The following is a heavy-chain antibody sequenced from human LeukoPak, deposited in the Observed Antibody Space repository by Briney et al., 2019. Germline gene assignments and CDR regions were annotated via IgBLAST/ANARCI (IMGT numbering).Heavy chain of an antibody. V-gene: IGHV4-31*03. CDR1: GGSISSGGYY. CDR2: IYYSGST. CDR3: AREIADDLRFDP. Sequence: SETLSLTCTVSGGSISSGGYYWSWIRQHPGRGLEWIGYIYYSGSTYYNPSLKSRVTISVDTSKNQFSLKLSSVTAADTAVYYCAREIADDLRFDPWSQGTLVTVSS. J-gene: IGHJ5*02. D-gene: IGHD3-16*01.